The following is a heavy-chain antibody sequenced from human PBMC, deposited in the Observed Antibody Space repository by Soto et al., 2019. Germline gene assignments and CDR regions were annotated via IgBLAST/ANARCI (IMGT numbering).Heavy chain of an antibody. Sequence: PGGSLRLSCAASGSTFSSYAMSWVRQAPGKGLEWVSAISGSGGSTYYADSVKGRFTISRDNSKNTLYLQMNSLRAEDTAVYYCAKDLGIAAAEAYYYYYGMDVWGQGTTVTVSS. D-gene: IGHD6-13*01. CDR1: GSTFSSYA. J-gene: IGHJ6*02. V-gene: IGHV3-23*01. CDR2: ISGSGGST. CDR3: AKDLGIAAAEAYYYYYGMDV.